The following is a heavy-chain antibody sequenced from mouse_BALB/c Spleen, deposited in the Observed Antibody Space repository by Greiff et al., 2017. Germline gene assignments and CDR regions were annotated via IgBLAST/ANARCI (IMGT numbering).Heavy chain of an antibody. V-gene: IGHV1-15*01. Sequence: QVQLQQSGAELVRPGASVTLSCKASGYTFTDYEMHWVKQTPVHGLEWIGAIDPETGGTAYNQKFKGKATLTADKSSSTAYMELRSLTSEDSAVYYCTRPYDYDGAWFAYWGQGTLVTVSA. J-gene: IGHJ3*01. CDR2: IDPETGGT. CDR1: GYTFTDYE. CDR3: TRPYDYDGAWFAY. D-gene: IGHD2-4*01.